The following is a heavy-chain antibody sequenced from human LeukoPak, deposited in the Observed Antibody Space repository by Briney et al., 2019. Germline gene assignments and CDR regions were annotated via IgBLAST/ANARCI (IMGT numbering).Heavy chain of an antibody. CDR1: GYTFTSYY. CDR3: ARVADLRAPPNTFDI. Sequence: GASVKVSCKASGYTFTSYYMHWVRQAPGRGREWMGIINPSGGSTSYAQKFQGRVTMTRDTSTSTVYMELSSLRSEDTAVYYCARVADLRAPPNTFDIWGQGTMVTVSS. D-gene: IGHD2-8*01. J-gene: IGHJ3*02. CDR2: INPSGGST. V-gene: IGHV1-46*03.